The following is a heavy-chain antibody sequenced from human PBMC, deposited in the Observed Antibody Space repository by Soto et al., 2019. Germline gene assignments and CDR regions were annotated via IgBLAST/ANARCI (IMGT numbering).Heavy chain of an antibody. D-gene: IGHD3-16*02. Sequence: GASVKVSCKASGYTFTGYYMHWVRQAPGQGLEWMGWINPNSGGTNYAQKFKGWVTMTRDTSISTAYMELSRLRSDDTAVYYCAREIGDGYVWGSYRPPGYYYYGMDVWGQGTTVTVSS. CDR2: INPNSGGT. CDR1: GYTFTGYY. J-gene: IGHJ6*02. V-gene: IGHV1-2*04. CDR3: AREIGDGYVWGSYRPPGYYYYGMDV.